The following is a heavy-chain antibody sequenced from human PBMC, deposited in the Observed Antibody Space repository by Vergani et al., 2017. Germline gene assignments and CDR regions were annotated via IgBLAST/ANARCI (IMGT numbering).Heavy chain of an antibody. CDR3: AGHPKRYSALSDY. CDR2: IKQDGSEK. J-gene: IGHJ4*02. V-gene: IGHV3-7*01. D-gene: IGHD1-1*01. CDR1: GFTFSSYW. Sequence: EVQLVESGGGLVQPGGSLRLSCAASGFTFSSYWMSWVRQAPGKGLEWVANIKQDGSEKYYVDSVKGRFTISRDNAKNSLYLQMNSLRAEDTAVYYCAGHPKRYSALSDYWGQGTLVTVSS.